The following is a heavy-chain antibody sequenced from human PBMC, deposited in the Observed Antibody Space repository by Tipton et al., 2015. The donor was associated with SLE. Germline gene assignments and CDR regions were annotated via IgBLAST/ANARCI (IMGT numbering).Heavy chain of an antibody. V-gene: IGHV4-61*02. D-gene: IGHD6-13*01. CDR3: AREGVAAAEPPSFHC. Sequence: TLSLTCTVSGGSISSGSYYWSWIRQPAGKGLEWIGRIYTSGSTNYNPSLKSRVTISVDTSKNQFSLKLSSVTAADTAVYYCAREGVAAAEPPSFHCWGQGTLVAVSS. CDR1: GGSISSGSYY. J-gene: IGHJ4*02. CDR2: IYTSGST.